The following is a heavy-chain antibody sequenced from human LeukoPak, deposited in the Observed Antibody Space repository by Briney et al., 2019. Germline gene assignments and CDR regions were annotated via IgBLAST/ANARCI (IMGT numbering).Heavy chain of an antibody. J-gene: IGHJ4*02. Sequence: GGSLRLSCAAFGFTFTNFAVSWVRQAPGKGLEWVSSISSSSSYIYYADSVKGRFTISRDNAKNSLYLQMNSLRAEDTAVYYCARDGNGLFDYWGQGTLVTVSS. V-gene: IGHV3-21*01. D-gene: IGHD1-1*01. CDR2: ISSSSSYI. CDR1: GFTFTNFA. CDR3: ARDGNGLFDY.